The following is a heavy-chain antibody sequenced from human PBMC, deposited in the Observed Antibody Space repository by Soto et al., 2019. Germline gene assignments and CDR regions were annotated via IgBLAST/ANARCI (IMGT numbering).Heavy chain of an antibody. CDR3: ARENKRIAAAGSRVVDY. J-gene: IGHJ4*02. CDR1: GGSISSGGYY. Sequence: QVQLQESGPGLVKPSQTLSLTCTVSGGSISSGGYYWSWIRQHPGKGLEWIGYIYYSGSTYYNPSLKSRVTISVDTSKNQFSLKLSSVTAADTAVYYCARENKRIAAAGSRVVDYWGQGTLVTVSS. CDR2: IYYSGST. V-gene: IGHV4-31*03. D-gene: IGHD6-13*01.